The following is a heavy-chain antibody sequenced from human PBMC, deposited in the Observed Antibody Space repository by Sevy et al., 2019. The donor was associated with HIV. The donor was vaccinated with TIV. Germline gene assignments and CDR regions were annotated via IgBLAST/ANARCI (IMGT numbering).Heavy chain of an antibody. J-gene: IGHJ4*02. CDR1: GFTVSSNY. Sequence: GGSLRLSCAASGFTVSSNYMSWVRQAPGKGLEWVSIIYSGGSIYYADSVKGRFTISRDNSKNTLYLQMNSLRAEDTAMYYCARGSGGYDEGYFDYWGQRTLVTVSS. CDR3: ARGSGGYDEGYFDY. V-gene: IGHV3-53*01. CDR2: IYSGGSI. D-gene: IGHD5-12*01.